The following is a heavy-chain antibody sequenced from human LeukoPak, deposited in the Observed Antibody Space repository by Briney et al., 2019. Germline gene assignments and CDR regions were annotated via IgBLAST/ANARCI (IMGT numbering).Heavy chain of an antibody. V-gene: IGHV4-39*07. Sequence: SETLSLTCTVSGGSVRSSSYYWGWIRQPPGKGLEWIGSIYYSGSTYYNPSLKSRVTMSVDTSKNQFSLKLSSVTAADTAVYYCARGSGGSYLSWFDPWGQGTLVTVSS. CDR1: GGSVRSSSYY. J-gene: IGHJ5*02. CDR3: ARGSGGSYLSWFDP. CDR2: IYYSGST. D-gene: IGHD1-26*01.